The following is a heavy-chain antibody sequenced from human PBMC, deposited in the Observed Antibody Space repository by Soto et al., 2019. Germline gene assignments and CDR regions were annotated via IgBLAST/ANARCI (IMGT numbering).Heavy chain of an antibody. D-gene: IGHD4-17*01. CDR2: IYYDGSA. CDR1: GGSISSGPYY. Sequence: ASETLSLTCTVSGGSISSGPYYWGWIRQPPGKGLEWIGTIYYDGSAYYNPSLKSRVTVSVDTSKKQFSLKLGSVTAADTAVYYCARWDYEFDYWGQGALVTVSS. J-gene: IGHJ4*02. CDR3: ARWDYEFDY. V-gene: IGHV4-39*01.